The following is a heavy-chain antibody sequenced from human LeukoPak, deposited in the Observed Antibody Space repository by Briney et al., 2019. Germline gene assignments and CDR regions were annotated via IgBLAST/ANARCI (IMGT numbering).Heavy chain of an antibody. CDR2: IYYSGST. V-gene: IGHV4-39*01. J-gene: IGHJ5*02. Sequence: SETLSLTCTVSGGSISRYYWGWIRQPPGKGLEWIGSIYYSGSTYYNPSRKSRVTISVDTSKNQFSLKLSSVTAADTAVYYCARLATWFDPWGQGTLVTVSS. CDR1: GGSISRYY. CDR3: ARLATWFDP.